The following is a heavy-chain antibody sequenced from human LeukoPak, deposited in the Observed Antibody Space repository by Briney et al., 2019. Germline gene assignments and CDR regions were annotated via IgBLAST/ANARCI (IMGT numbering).Heavy chain of an antibody. CDR2: IRYDGSNE. J-gene: IGHJ3*02. CDR3: ARDRALGVPDALGAFDI. Sequence: GGSLRLSCAASGFSFSGYGMHWVRQAPGKGLEWVAFIRYDGSNEYYADSVKGRFTISRDKSKNTLSLQMNGLRVEDAAVYYCARDRALGVPDALGAFDIWGQGTMVTVSS. CDR1: GFSFSGYG. V-gene: IGHV3-30*02. D-gene: IGHD3-3*01.